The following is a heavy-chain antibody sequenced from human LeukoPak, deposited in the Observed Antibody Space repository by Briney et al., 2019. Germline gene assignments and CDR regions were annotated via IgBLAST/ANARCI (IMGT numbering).Heavy chain of an antibody. CDR1: GGSISSSSYY. J-gene: IGHJ5*02. CDR2: IYYSGST. Sequence: PSETLPLTCTVSGGSISSSSYYWGWIRQPPGKGLEWIGSIYYSGSTYYNPSLKSRVTISVDTSKNQFSLKLSSVTAADTAVYYCASSGWQNWFDPWGQGTLVTVSS. V-gene: IGHV4-39*01. D-gene: IGHD6-19*01. CDR3: ASSGWQNWFDP.